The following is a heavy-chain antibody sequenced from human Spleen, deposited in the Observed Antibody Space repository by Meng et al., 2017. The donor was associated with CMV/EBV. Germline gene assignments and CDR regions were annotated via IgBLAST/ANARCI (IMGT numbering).Heavy chain of an antibody. D-gene: IGHD4-23*01. CDR1: CGFFSVYS. Sequence: QVNLKGCGPGMLEPSETLSLTLGVYCGFFSVYSWSWVRQPPGKGLEWSGEIQHSGSTNYNPSLKSRVTISVDTSKKLFSLQLSSVTAEDTAVYYCARGDATVAFDYWGQGTLVTVSS. V-gene: IGHV4-34*01. J-gene: IGHJ4*02. CDR2: IQHSGST. CDR3: ARGDATVAFDY.